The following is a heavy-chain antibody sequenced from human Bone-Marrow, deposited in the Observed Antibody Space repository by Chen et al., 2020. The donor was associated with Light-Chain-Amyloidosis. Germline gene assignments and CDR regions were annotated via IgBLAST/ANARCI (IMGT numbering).Heavy chain of an antibody. D-gene: IGHD3-22*01. CDR3: IFRGPDFDT. CDR2: INPKSGAT. J-gene: IGHJ4*02. V-gene: IGHV1-2*02. CDR1: GYTFTAHF. Sequence: QVQLVQSGAEVKRPGASVKVSCEASGYTFTAHFMYWVRQAPGQGPEWMGWINPKSGATTYVQKFQGGLSLTRDTSISTAYMELSSLRSDDTAVYYCIFRGPDFDTWGRGSLVTVSS.